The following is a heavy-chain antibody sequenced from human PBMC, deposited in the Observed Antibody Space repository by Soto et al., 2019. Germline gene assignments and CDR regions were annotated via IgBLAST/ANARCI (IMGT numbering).Heavy chain of an antibody. J-gene: IGHJ4*02. CDR1: GFTFSSYG. V-gene: IGHV3-33*01. D-gene: IGHD6-19*01. CDR3: ARELAVAGTSFDY. Sequence: QVQLVESGGGVVQPGRSLRLSCAASGFTFSSYGMHWVRQAPGKGLEWVAVIWYDGSNKYYADSVKGRFTISRDNSKNTLYLQMNSLSAEDTAVYYCARELAVAGTSFDYWGQGTLVTVSS. CDR2: IWYDGSNK.